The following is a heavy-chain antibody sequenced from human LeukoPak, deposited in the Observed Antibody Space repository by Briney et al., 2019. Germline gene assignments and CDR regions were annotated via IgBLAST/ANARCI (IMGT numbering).Heavy chain of an antibody. CDR1: GFTFSSYS. J-gene: IGHJ5*02. Sequence: GGSLRLSCAASGFTFSSYSMNWVRQAPGQGLEWVSSISTSSSYIYYADSVKGRFTITRDNAKNSPYMQMNSLRAEDTAVYYCARVRQDDYGPWFDPWGQRTLVTVSS. CDR3: ARVRQDDYGPWFDP. V-gene: IGHV3-21*01. CDR2: ISTSSSYI. D-gene: IGHD4-17*01.